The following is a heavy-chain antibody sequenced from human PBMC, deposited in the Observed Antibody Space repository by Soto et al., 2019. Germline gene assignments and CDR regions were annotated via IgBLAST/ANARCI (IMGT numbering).Heavy chain of an antibody. CDR3: ARDWGSGAFDI. D-gene: IGHD3-16*01. V-gene: IGHV3-11*01. Sequence: LSLTCAVSGGSISSNNWWSWIRQAPGKGLEWVSYISSSGSTIYYADSVKGRFTISRDNAKNSLYLQMNSLRAEDTAVYYCARDWGSGAFDIWGQGTMIT. J-gene: IGHJ3*02. CDR1: GGSISSNNW. CDR2: ISSSGSTI.